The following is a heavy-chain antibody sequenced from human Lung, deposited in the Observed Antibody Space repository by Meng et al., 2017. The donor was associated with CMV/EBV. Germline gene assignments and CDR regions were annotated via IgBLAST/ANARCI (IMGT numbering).Heavy chain of an antibody. D-gene: IGHD1-14*01. V-gene: IGHV4-39*01. CDR2: VVYSGTT. CDR1: GGSISSSSYY. CDR3: ARHHHSPTFDY. J-gene: IGHJ4*02. Sequence: HLQLRESGPGLVKPSETLSLTCTGSGGSISSSSYYWAWIRQPPGEGLEWIGSVVYSGTTYYTSSLKSRVSISVDTSKNQFSLKLSSVTAADTAVYYCARHHHSPTFDYWGQGTLVTVSS.